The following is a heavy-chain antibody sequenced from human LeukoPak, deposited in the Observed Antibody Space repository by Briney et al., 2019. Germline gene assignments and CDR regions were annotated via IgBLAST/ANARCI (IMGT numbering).Heavy chain of an antibody. V-gene: IGHV1-69*05. CDR1: GGTFSSYA. CDR2: IIPIFGTA. CDR3: ARDPYYYDSSRGVAFDI. J-gene: IGHJ3*02. D-gene: IGHD3-22*01. Sequence: EASVKVSCKAFGGTFSSYAISWVRQAPGQGLEWMGGIIPIFGTANYAQKFQGRVTITTDESTSTAYMELSSPRSEDTAVYYCARDPYYYDSSRGVAFDIWGQGTMVTVSS.